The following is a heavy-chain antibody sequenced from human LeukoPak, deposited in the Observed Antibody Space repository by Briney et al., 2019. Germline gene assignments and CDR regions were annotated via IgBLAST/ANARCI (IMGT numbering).Heavy chain of an antibody. CDR3: ASIEDVDTAHQWHYYYYYGMDV. CDR1: GYTLTGYY. J-gene: IGHJ6*02. CDR2: INPNSGGT. V-gene: IGHV1-2*02. Sequence: ASVKVSCKASGYTLTGYYMHWVRQAPGQGLEWMGWINPNSGGTNYAQKFQGRVTMTRDTSISTAYMELSRLRSDDTAVYYCASIEDVDTAHQWHYYYYYGMDVWGQGTTVTVSS. D-gene: IGHD5-18*01.